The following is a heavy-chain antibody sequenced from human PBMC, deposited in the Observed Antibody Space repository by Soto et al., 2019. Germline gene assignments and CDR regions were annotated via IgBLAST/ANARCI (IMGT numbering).Heavy chain of an antibody. Sequence: PSETLSLTCTVSGGSISSYYWSWIRQPPGKGLEWIGYIYYSGSTNYNPSLKSRVTISVDTSKNQFSLKLSSVTAADTAVYYCARATTVKFSYNWFDPWGQGTLVTVSS. D-gene: IGHD4-4*01. CDR1: GGSISSYY. V-gene: IGHV4-59*01. CDR3: ARATTVKFSYNWFDP. J-gene: IGHJ5*02. CDR2: IYYSGST.